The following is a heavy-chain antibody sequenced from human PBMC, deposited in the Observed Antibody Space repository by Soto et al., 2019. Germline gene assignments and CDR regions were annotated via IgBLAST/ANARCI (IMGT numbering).Heavy chain of an antibody. Sequence: GGSLRLSCAASGFTFSSYAMHWVRQAPGKGLEWVAVISYDGSNKYYADSVKGRFTISRDNSKNTLYLQMNSLRAEDTAVYYCARDRETGDPSPDAFDNWGQGTMVTVSS. CDR1: GFTFSSYA. J-gene: IGHJ3*02. D-gene: IGHD7-27*01. CDR2: ISYDGSNK. CDR3: ARDRETGDPSPDAFDN. V-gene: IGHV3-30*04.